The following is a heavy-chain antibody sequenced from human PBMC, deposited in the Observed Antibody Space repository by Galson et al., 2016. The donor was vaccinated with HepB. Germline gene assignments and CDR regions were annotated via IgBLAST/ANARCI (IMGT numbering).Heavy chain of an antibody. D-gene: IGHD1-1*01. V-gene: IGHV3-53*01. Sequence: SLRLSCATSGFTVSSNYLSWVRQAPGKGLEGVSIVYSDGSTYYSDSVRGRITISRDNSNNIVYLQMNSLSAEDTAVYYCARLVENWNEAGRFDSWGQGTLVTVSS. CDR2: VYSDGST. CDR1: GFTVSSNY. CDR3: ARLVENWNEAGRFDS. J-gene: IGHJ4*02.